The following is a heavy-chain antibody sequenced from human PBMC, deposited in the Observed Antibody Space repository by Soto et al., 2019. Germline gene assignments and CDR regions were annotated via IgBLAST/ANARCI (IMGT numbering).Heavy chain of an antibody. D-gene: IGHD2-21*01. V-gene: IGHV1-69*12. CDR1: GGTFSNYA. Sequence: QVQLVQSGAEVKKPGSSVKVSCKASGGTFSNYAITWVRQAPGQGLEWLGGIIPIFGSANYAQKIQGRVTISAYESRTTAYMELSSLRSDDAAVYYCAKDGVKDGYFVNWFDSWGEGTLGTVSS. CDR2: IIPIFGSA. J-gene: IGHJ5*01. CDR3: AKDGVKDGYFVNWFDS.